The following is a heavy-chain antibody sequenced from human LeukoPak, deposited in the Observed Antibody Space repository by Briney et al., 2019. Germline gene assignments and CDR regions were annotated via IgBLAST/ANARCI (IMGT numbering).Heavy chain of an antibody. CDR1: GGSISSYY. J-gene: IGHJ6*02. CDR3: ARSFGYSSSWYIYYYYGMDV. Sequence: SETLSLTCTASGGSISSYYWSWIRQPAGKGLEWIGRIYTSGSTNYNPSLKSRVTMSVDTSKNQFSLKLSSVTAADTAVYYCARSFGYSSSWYIYYYYGMDVWGQGTTVTVSS. V-gene: IGHV4-4*07. D-gene: IGHD6-13*01. CDR2: IYTSGST.